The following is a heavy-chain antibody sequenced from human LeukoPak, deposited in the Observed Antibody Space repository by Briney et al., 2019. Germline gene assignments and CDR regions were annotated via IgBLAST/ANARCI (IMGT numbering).Heavy chain of an antibody. V-gene: IGHV3-74*01. D-gene: IGHD2-15*01. Sequence: GGSLRLSCAASGFTFSSYWMHWVRQAPGKGLVWVSRINSDGSSTSYADSVKGRFAISRDNAKNTLYLQMNSLRAEDTAVYYCAREGGRNWFDPWGQGTLVTVSS. CDR1: GFTFSSYW. CDR2: INSDGSST. J-gene: IGHJ5*02. CDR3: AREGGRNWFDP.